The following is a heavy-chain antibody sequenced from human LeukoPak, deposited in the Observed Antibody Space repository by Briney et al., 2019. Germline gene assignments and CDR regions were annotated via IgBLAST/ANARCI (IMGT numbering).Heavy chain of an antibody. CDR2: IKQDGSEK. J-gene: IGHJ3*01. CDR3: ASTYNNNKNHAFDV. Sequence: GGSLRLSCAASRFTFSRYWMSWVRQAPGKGLEWVANIKQDGSEKYYVDSVKGRFTISRDNAKNSLYLQMDSLGAEDTAVYYCASTYNNNKNHAFDVWGQGTMVTVSS. V-gene: IGHV3-7*01. D-gene: IGHD3-10*01. CDR1: RFTFSRYW.